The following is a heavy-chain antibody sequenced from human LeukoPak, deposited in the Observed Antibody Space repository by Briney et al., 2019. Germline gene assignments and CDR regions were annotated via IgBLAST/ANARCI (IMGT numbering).Heavy chain of an antibody. J-gene: IGHJ4*02. CDR1: GFIFSTYA. V-gene: IGHV3-30*18. CDR3: AKSEGSSSYYFDY. Sequence: PGGSLRLSCAASGFIFSTYAMHWVRQAPAKGLEWVAIISYDGSSTSYADSVKGRFTISRDNSKNTLYLQMSSLRTEDTAVYYCAKSEGSSSYYFDYWGQGTLVTVSS. CDR2: ISYDGSST. D-gene: IGHD6-6*01.